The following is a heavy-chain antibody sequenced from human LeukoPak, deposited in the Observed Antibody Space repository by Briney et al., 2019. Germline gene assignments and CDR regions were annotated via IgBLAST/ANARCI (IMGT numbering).Heavy chain of an antibody. J-gene: IGHJ4*02. Sequence: SETLSLTCTVSGGSISSSSYYWGWIRQPPGKGLEWIGSIYYSGSTYYNPSLKSRVTISVDTSKNQFSLKLSPVTAADTAVYYCASTSRDGYNLKDYWGQGTLVTVSS. CDR3: ASTSRDGYNLKDY. V-gene: IGHV4-39*01. CDR2: IYYSGST. D-gene: IGHD5-24*01. CDR1: GGSISSSSYY.